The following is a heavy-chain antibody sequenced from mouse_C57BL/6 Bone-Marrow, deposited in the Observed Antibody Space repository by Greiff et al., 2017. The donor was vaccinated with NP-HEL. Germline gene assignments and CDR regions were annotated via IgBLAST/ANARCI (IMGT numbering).Heavy chain of an antibody. Sequence: VQLQQSGADLVKPGASVKLSCKASGYTFTSYWMHWVKQRPGRGLEWIGRIDPNSGGTKFNEKFKTKATLTVDIPSSTAYMQLRSLTSEDSAVYYCARYYYDSRGWYIDVWGTGTTVTVSS. J-gene: IGHJ1*03. CDR3: ARYYYDSRGWYIDV. D-gene: IGHD1-1*01. CDR2: IDPNSGGT. CDR1: GYTFTSYW. V-gene: IGHV1-72*01.